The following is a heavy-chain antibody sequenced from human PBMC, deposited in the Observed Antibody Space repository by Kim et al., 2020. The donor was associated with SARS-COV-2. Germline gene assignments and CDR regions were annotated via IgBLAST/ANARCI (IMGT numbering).Heavy chain of an antibody. CDR3: ARAVLSGNFYQADY. D-gene: IGHD1-26*01. V-gene: IGHV1-18*04. Sequence: ASVKVSCKASGYTFTTHGFSWVRQAPGQGLEWMGWINTYSGNTNYAQKLQGRVSMTTDTSTTTAYMDLRGLRSDDSAVYYCARAVLSGNFYQADYWGQGNLVTVSS. J-gene: IGHJ4*02. CDR2: INTYSGNT. CDR1: GYTFTTHG.